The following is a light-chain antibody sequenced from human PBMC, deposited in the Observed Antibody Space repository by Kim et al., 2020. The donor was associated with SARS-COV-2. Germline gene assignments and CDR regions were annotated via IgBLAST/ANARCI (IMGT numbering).Light chain of an antibody. CDR3: QTWEGIPAV. V-gene: IGLV3-1*01. Sequence: SYELTQPPSVSVSPGQTASITCSGDDLGDKYTCWYQQKPGQSPLLVIYQDDRRPSGIPDRFSGSNSGNTAPLTISGTQAMDEADYYCQTWEGIPAVFGGG. J-gene: IGLJ3*02. CDR2: QDD. CDR1: DLGDKY.